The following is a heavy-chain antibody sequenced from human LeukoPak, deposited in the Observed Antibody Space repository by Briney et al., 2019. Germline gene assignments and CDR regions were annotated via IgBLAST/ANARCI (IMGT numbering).Heavy chain of an antibody. CDR3: AKDGSVDDFWSETDY. CDR2: ISGSGGST. V-gene: IGHV3-23*01. D-gene: IGHD3-3*01. Sequence: PGGSLRLSCAASGFTFSSYAMSWVRQAPGKGLEWVSAISGSGGSTYYADSVKGRFTISRDNSKNTLYLQMNSLRAEDTAVYYCAKDGSVDDFWSETDYWGQGTLVTVSS. J-gene: IGHJ4*02. CDR1: GFTFSSYA.